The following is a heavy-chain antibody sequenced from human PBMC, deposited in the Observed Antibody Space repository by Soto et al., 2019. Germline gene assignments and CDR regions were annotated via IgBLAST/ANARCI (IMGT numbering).Heavy chain of an antibody. V-gene: IGHV1-3*01. J-gene: IGHJ6*02. CDR2: INAGNGNT. CDR3: ARDPNDSSAYYHHYYYGMDV. D-gene: IGHD3-22*01. CDR1: GYTFTSYG. Sequence: ASVKVYCKAAGYTFTSYGIHWVRQAPGQRLEWTGWINAGNGNTKYSEKFQGRVTITRDTSASTAYLELSSLRSEDTAVYYCARDPNDSSAYYHHYYYGMDVWGQGTTVTVSS.